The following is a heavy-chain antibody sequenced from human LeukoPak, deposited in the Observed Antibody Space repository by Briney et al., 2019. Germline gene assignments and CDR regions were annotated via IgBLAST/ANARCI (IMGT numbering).Heavy chain of an antibody. CDR1: GHTFTSYG. J-gene: IGHJ5*02. CDR3: ASFSGSYPNWFDP. CDR2: ISAYNGNT. D-gene: IGHD1-26*01. V-gene: IGHV1-18*01. Sequence: GASVKVSCKASGHTFTSYGISWVRQAPGQGLEWMGWISAYNGNTNHAQKLQGRVTMTTDTSTSTAYMELRSLRSDDTAVYYCASFSGSYPNWFDPWGRGTLVTVSS.